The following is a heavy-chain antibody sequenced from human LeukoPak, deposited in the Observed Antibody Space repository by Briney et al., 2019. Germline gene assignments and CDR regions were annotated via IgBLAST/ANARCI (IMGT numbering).Heavy chain of an antibody. CDR2: ISGSGGST. Sequence: PGGSLRLSCAASGFTFSTYGMIWVRQAPGKRLEWVSAISGSGGSTYYADSVEGRFTVSRDNSKNTLYLQMNSLRAEDTAVFYCAKEIYGDPTGGRFQHWGQGTLVTVSS. V-gene: IGHV3-23*01. CDR3: AKEIYGDPTGGRFQH. D-gene: IGHD4-17*01. J-gene: IGHJ1*01. CDR1: GFTFSTYG.